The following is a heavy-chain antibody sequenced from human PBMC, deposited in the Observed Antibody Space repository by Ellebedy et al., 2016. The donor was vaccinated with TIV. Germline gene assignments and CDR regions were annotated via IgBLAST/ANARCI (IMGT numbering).Heavy chain of an antibody. CDR1: GFTFSSYG. Sequence: PGGSLRLSCAASGFTFSSYGMHWVRQAPGKGLEWAAVISDDGSNKYYADSVKGRFTISRDDSKNTLYLQMDSLRAEDTAVYYCAKDLAAKWLQAFDYWGQGTLVTVSS. CDR2: ISDDGSNK. D-gene: IGHD5-24*01. CDR3: AKDLAAKWLQAFDY. V-gene: IGHV3-30*18. J-gene: IGHJ4*02.